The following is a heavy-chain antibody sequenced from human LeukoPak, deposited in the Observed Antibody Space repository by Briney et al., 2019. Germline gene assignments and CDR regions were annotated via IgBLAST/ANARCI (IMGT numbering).Heavy chain of an antibody. J-gene: IGHJ5*02. CDR3: VREGKEQWLAYNWFDP. V-gene: IGHV3-30-3*01. CDR2: ISYDGSNK. Sequence: GGSLRLSCAASGFTFGSYVMHWVRQAPGKGLEWVALISYDGSNKDFADSAKGRFTISRDNSKNTVYLQMNSLRPEDTAVYYCVREGKEQWLAYNWFDPWGQGTLVTVSS. CDR1: GFTFGSYV. D-gene: IGHD6-19*01.